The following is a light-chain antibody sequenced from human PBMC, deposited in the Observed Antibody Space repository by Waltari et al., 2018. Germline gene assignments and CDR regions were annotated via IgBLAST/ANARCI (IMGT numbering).Light chain of an antibody. CDR1: QSLTKRY. CDR2: GAS. CDR3: QQYGSSVLYT. Sequence: EVVLTKSPDTLSLSPGERATLSCRASQSLTKRYLAWYQQKPGRAPRLLIYGASSRAAGIPDRFSGSGSGTDFTLTISRLEPEDFAVYYCQQYGSSVLYTFGQGTKLEIK. J-gene: IGKJ2*01. V-gene: IGKV3-20*01.